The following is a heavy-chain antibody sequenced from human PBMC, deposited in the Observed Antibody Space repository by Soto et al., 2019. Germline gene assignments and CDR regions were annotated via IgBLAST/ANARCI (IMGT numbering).Heavy chain of an antibody. D-gene: IGHD3-9*01. V-gene: IGHV4-59*01. CDR1: GASISSAY. CDR3: ARGKVAMNILSD. J-gene: IGHJ4*02. Sequence: QVQLQESGPGLVKPSETLSLTCTVSGASISSAYWSWIRQPPGKGLEWIGFNHYSGNSNYTPSLRSRVTISVATSTNQVSLRLTSVTAADTAIYYCARGKVAMNILSDWGQGILVTVYS. CDR2: NHYSGNS.